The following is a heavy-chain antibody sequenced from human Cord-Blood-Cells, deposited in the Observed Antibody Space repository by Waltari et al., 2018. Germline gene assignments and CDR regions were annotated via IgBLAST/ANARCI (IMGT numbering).Heavy chain of an antibody. CDR2: IYYSGST. V-gene: IGHV4-31*02. J-gene: IGHJ3*02. D-gene: IGHD3-3*01. CDR3: ARGHRRDFWSGYYDAFDI. Sequence: YIYYSGSTYYNPSLKSRVTISVDTSKNQFSLKLSSVTAADTAVYYCARGHRRDFWSGYYDAFDIWGQGTMVTVSS.